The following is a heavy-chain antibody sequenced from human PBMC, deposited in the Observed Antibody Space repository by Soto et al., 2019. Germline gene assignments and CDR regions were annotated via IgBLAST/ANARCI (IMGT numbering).Heavy chain of an antibody. D-gene: IGHD6-19*01. CDR1: GYSISSGYY. V-gene: IGHV4-38-2*01. J-gene: IGHJ6*02. CDR2: IYHSGTT. CDR3: ARGAVAGYYYVMDV. Sequence: SRTLSLTCAVSGYSISSGYYWGWIRQPPGKGLEWIGSIYHSGTTYYNPSLKNRVTISVDTSKNQLSLKLSSVTAADTAVYYCARGAVAGYYYVMDVWGQGTTVTVSS.